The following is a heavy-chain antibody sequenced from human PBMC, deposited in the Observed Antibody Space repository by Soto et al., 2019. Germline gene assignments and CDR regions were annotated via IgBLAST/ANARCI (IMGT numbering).Heavy chain of an antibody. CDR1: GFTFSSYA. CDR3: ARRGSGSYYDY. D-gene: IGHD1-26*01. J-gene: IGHJ4*02. CDR2: ISGSGGST. Sequence: EVQLLESGGGLVQPGGSLRLSCAASGFTFSSYAMRWVRQAPGKGLEWVSAISGSGGSTYYADSVKGRFTISRDNSKNTLHLQMNSLRAEDTAVYYCARRGSGSYYDYWGQGTLVTVSS. V-gene: IGHV3-23*01.